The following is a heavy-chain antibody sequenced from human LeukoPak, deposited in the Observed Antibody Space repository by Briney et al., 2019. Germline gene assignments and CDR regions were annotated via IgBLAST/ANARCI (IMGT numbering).Heavy chain of an antibody. Sequence: SETLSLTCCVSGGSISSYYWSWIRQPPGKGLEWIGYIYYSGSTNYNPSLKSRVTISVDTSKNQFSLKLSSVTAADTAVYYCARDRWAYGDYAGYFDYWGQGTLVTVSS. D-gene: IGHD4-17*01. CDR2: IYYSGST. V-gene: IGHV4-59*01. J-gene: IGHJ4*02. CDR1: GGSISSYY. CDR3: ARDRWAYGDYAGYFDY.